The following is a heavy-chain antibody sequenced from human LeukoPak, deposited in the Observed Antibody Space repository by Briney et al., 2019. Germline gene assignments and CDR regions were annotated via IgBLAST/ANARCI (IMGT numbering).Heavy chain of an antibody. V-gene: IGHV4-38-2*02. Sequence: PSETLSLTCTVSGYSISSGYYRGWIRQPPGKGLEWIGSIYHSGSTYYNPSLKSRVTISVDTSKNQFSLKLSSVTAADTAVYYCARVYSPTTVTTDYWGQGTLVTVSS. J-gene: IGHJ4*02. CDR1: GYSISSGYY. CDR3: ARVYSPTTVTTDY. CDR2: IYHSGST. D-gene: IGHD4-17*01.